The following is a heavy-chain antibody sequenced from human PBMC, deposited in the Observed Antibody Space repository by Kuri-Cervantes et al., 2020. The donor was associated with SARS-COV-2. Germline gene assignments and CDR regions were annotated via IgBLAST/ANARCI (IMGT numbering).Heavy chain of an antibody. CDR3: ARDLAGYCSGGSCYYNWFDP. Sequence: GGSLRLSCAASGFTFSSYAMHWVRQAPGKGLEWVAVIWYDGSNKYYADSVKGRFTISRDNAKNTLYLQMNSLRAEDTAVYYCARDLAGYCSGGSCYYNWFDPWGQGTLVTVSS. J-gene: IGHJ5*02. V-gene: IGHV3-33*01. CDR2: IWYDGSNK. CDR1: GFTFSSYA. D-gene: IGHD2-15*01.